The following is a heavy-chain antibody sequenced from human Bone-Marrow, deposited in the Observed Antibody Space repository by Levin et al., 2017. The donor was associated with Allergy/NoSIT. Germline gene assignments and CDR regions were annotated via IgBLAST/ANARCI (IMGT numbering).Heavy chain of an antibody. CDR2: IYSGGST. J-gene: IGHJ5*02. CDR3: AREPGYSSGWYWFDP. CDR1: GFTVSSNY. D-gene: IGHD6-19*01. V-gene: IGHV3-53*01. Sequence: PGGSLRLSCAASGFTVSSNYMSWVRQAPGKGLEWVSVIYSGGSTYYADSVKGRFTISRDNSKNTLYLQMNSLRAEDTAVYYCAREPGYSSGWYWFDPWGQGTLVTVSS.